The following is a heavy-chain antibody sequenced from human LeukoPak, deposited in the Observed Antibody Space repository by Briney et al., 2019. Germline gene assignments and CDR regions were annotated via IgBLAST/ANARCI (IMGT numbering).Heavy chain of an antibody. CDR3: ARVGLSGSYFDY. D-gene: IGHD1-26*01. V-gene: IGHV3-7*01. Sequence: GGSLRLSCAASGFTFSTFAMIWVRQPPGKGLEWVANIKQDGSEKYYVDSVKGRFTISRDNAKNSLYLQMNSLRAEDTAVYYCARVGLSGSYFDYWGQGTLVTVSS. J-gene: IGHJ4*02. CDR2: IKQDGSEK. CDR1: GFTFSTFA.